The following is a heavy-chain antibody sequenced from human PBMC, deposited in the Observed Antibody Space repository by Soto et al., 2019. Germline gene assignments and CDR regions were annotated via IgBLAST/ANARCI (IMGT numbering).Heavy chain of an antibody. D-gene: IGHD2-21*01. CDR1: DGSISSGGYY. V-gene: IGHV4-31*03. J-gene: IGHJ4*02. Sequence: QVQLQESGPGLVKPSQTLSLTCTVSDGSISSGGYYWNWIRQPPGKGLEWIGYIYYSGSTYYNPSLKSRLTISVDTSKNQFSLKLSSVTAADTAVYYCARSRTEGGVKIDHWGQGTLVTVSS. CDR3: ARSRTEGGVKIDH. CDR2: IYYSGST.